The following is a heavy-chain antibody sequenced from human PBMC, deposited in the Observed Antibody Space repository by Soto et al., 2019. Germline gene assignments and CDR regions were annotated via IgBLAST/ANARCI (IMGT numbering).Heavy chain of an antibody. CDR1: GYAFTTYG. D-gene: IGHD1-1*01. V-gene: IGHV1-18*01. J-gene: IGHJ4*02. Sequence: QVHLVQSGAEVKKPGASVKVSCKGSGYAFTTYGITWVRQAPGQGLEWMGWISAHNGNTNYAQKLQGRVTVTRDTSSSTAYMELRSLRSDDTAVYYCARGRYGDYWGQGALVTVSS. CDR3: ARGRYGDY. CDR2: ISAHNGNT.